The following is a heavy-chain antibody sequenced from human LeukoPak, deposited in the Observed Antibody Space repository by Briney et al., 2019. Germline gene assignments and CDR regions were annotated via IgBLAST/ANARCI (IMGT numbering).Heavy chain of an antibody. CDR1: GFTFRSNS. CDR2: ITGTGENT. Sequence: GGSLRLSCAASGFTFRSNSMSWVRQAPGKGLEWVSAITGTGENTYYADFVKGRFTISRDNSNNTLYLQLNSLRAEDTAVYYCAKIGGYFDYWGQGTLVTVSS. V-gene: IGHV3-23*01. D-gene: IGHD3-10*01. J-gene: IGHJ4*02. CDR3: AKIGGYFDY.